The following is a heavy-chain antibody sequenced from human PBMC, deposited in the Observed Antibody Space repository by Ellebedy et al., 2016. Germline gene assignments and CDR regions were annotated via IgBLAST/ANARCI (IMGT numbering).Heavy chain of an antibody. CDR2: IYYSGSA. CDR3: ARLNRGSYGLDY. CDR1: GGSISSSSYY. J-gene: IGHJ4*02. D-gene: IGHD1-26*01. V-gene: IGHV4-39*07. Sequence: GSLRLSXTVSGGSISSSSYYWGWIRQPPGKGLEWIGSIYYSGSAYYNPSLKSRVTISVDTSKNQFSLKLSSVTAADTAVYYCARLNRGSYGLDYWGQGTLVTVSS.